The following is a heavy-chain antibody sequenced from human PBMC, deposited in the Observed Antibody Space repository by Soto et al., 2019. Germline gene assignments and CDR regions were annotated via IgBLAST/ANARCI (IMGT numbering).Heavy chain of an antibody. CDR2: IYYSGST. D-gene: IGHD2-2*01. J-gene: IGHJ5*02. V-gene: IGHV4-61*08. CDR1: GGSISSGDYY. CDR3: ARMLLVPAATKGGWFDP. Sequence: TSETLSLTCTVSGGSISSGDYYWSWIRQPPGKGLEWIGYIYYSGSTNYNPSLKSRVTISVDTSKNQFSLKLSSVTAADTAVYYCARMLLVPAATKGGWFDPWGQGTLVTVSS.